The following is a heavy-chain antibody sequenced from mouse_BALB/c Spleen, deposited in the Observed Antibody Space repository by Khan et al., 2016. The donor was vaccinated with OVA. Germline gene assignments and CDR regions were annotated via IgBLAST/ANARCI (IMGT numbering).Heavy chain of an antibody. V-gene: IGHV9-3-1*01. CDR3: ARPPYFSYVLVY. J-gene: IGHJ4*01. D-gene: IGHD2-10*01. Sequence: QIQLVQSGPELKKPGETVKISCKASGYTFTNDGMNWVKQAPGKGLKWMDWINTYTGEPTYADDFKGRFAFSLETSASTAYLQINNLKNEDTATYFCARPPYFSYVLVYWGQGTSVTVSS. CDR1: GYTFTNDG. CDR2: INTYTGEP.